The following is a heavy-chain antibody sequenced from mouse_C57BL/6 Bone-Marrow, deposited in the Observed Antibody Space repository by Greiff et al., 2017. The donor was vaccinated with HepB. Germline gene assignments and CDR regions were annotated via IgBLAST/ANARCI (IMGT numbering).Heavy chain of an antibody. CDR1: GFTFSSYA. Sequence: EVKLMESGEGLVKPGGSLKLSCAASGFTFSSYAMSWVRQTPEKRLEWVAYISSGGDYIYYADTVKGRFTISRDNARNTLYLQMSSLKSEDTAMYYCTREINYGSSYGYWGQGTTLTVSS. CDR3: TREINYGSSYGY. J-gene: IGHJ2*01. V-gene: IGHV5-9-1*02. CDR2: ISSGGDYI. D-gene: IGHD1-1*01.